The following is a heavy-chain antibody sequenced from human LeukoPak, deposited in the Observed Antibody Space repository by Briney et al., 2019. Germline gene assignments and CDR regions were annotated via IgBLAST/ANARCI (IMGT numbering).Heavy chain of an antibody. Sequence: GGSLRLSCAASGFTFSSYAMSWVRQAPGKGLEWVSAISGSGGSTYYADSVKGRFTISRDNAKNSLYLQMNSLRAEDTAVYYCASESVAAAGTASDYWGQGTLVTVSS. CDR3: ASESVAAAGTASDY. V-gene: IGHV3-23*01. J-gene: IGHJ4*02. CDR2: ISGSGGST. D-gene: IGHD6-13*01. CDR1: GFTFSSYA.